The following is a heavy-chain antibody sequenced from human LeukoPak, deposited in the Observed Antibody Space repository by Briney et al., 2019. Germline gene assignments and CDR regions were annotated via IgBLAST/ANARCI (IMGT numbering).Heavy chain of an antibody. Sequence: GGSLRLSCAASGFTVSPNYMSWVRQAPGKGLEWVSVIYGGGSTYYADSVRDRFTIPRDNSKNTLYLQMNSLRAEDTAVYYCASASCSGSSCYSGYFDYWGQGTLVTVSS. CDR1: GFTVSPNY. V-gene: IGHV3-53*01. J-gene: IGHJ4*02. CDR3: ASASCSGSSCYSGYFDY. CDR2: IYGGGST. D-gene: IGHD2-15*01.